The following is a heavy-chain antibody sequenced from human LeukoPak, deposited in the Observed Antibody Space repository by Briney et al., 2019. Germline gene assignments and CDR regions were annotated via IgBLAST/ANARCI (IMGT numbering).Heavy chain of an antibody. CDR1: GFTFSSYA. V-gene: IGHV3-23*01. D-gene: IGHD2-8*01. J-gene: IGHJ4*02. Sequence: GGSLRLSCAASGFTFSSYAMSWVRQAPGKGLEWVSGISGSGDNTYYADSVKGRFTISRDNSKNTLYLQMNSLRAEDTAVYYCAKDRDIVLMVYARAFDYWGQGTLVTVSS. CDR2: ISGSGDNT. CDR3: AKDRDIVLMVYARAFDY.